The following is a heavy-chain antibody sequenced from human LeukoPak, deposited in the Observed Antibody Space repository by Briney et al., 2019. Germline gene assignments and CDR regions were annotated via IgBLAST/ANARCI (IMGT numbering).Heavy chain of an antibody. CDR2: FDPEGGET. Sequence: ASVKVSCKVSGDTLIELSMHWVRQAPGKGLEWMGGFDPEGGETIYAQKFQGRVTVTEDTPTDTAYMELGSLRSEDTAVYYCAIVYGSGSYFFDPWGQGTLVTVSS. V-gene: IGHV1-24*01. J-gene: IGHJ5*02. D-gene: IGHD3-10*01. CDR1: GDTLIELS. CDR3: AIVYGSGSYFFDP.